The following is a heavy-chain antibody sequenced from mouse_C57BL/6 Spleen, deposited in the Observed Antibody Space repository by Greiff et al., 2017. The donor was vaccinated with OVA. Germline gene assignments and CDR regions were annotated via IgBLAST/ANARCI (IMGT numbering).Heavy chain of an antibody. Sequence: VQLVESGAELAKPGASVKLSCKASGYTFTSYWMHWVKQRPGQGLEWIGYINPSSGYTKYNQKFKDKATLTADKSSITAYMQLSSLTYEDSAVYYCARSGDWWGQGTTLTVSS. V-gene: IGHV1-7*01. J-gene: IGHJ2*01. CDR1: GYTFTSYW. CDR3: ARSGDW. CDR2: INPSSGYT. D-gene: IGHD3-3*01.